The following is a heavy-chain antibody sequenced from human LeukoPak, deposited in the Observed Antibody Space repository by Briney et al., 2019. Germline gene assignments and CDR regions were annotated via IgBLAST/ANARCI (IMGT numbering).Heavy chain of an antibody. CDR2: INSDGSST. V-gene: IGHV3-74*01. Sequence: PGGSLRLSCAASGFTFSSYWMHWVRQAPGKGLVWVSRINSDGSSTSYADSVKGRFTISRDNAKNTLYLQMNSLRAEDTAVYYCARSQTYDSSGYYLTDAFDIWGQGTMVTVSS. D-gene: IGHD3-22*01. CDR3: ARSQTYDSSGYYLTDAFDI. J-gene: IGHJ3*02. CDR1: GFTFSSYW.